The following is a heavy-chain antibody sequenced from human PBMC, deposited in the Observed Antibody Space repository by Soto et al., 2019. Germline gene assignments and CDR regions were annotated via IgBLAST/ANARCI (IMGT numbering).Heavy chain of an antibody. CDR3: AKDLGSGSYLFDAFDI. Sequence: PGGSLRPSCAASGFTFSNYGMHWVRQAPVKGREWVAVISYDGSNKYYADSVKGRFTISRDNSKNTLYLQMNSLRAEDTAVYYCAKDLGSGSYLFDAFDIWGQGTMVTVSS. CDR1: GFTFSNYG. D-gene: IGHD1-26*01. V-gene: IGHV3-30*18. CDR2: ISYDGSNK. J-gene: IGHJ3*02.